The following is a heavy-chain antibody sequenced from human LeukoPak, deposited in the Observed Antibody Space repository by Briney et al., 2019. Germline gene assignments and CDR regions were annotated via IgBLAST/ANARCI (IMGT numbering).Heavy chain of an antibody. CDR3: TRGRTRGRIPVPTVTTPGLFDY. CDR2: ITGDGGGT. CDR1: GFTFNSYW. V-gene: IGHV3-74*01. Sequence: PGGPLSLSLATSGFTFNSYWLHWVRKPPGKGWVWAALITGDGGGTSYADSVKGRFTISRDNAKNTLYLQMNSLRADDTAVYYCTRGRTRGRIPVPTVTTPGLFDYWGQGTLVTVSS. D-gene: IGHD4-17*01. J-gene: IGHJ4*02.